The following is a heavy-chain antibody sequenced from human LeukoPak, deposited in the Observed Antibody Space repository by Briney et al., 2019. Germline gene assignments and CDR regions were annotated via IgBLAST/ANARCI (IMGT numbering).Heavy chain of an antibody. V-gene: IGHV1-24*01. CDR1: GYTLTELS. Sequence: ASVKVSCKVSGYTLTELSMHWVRQAPGKGLEWMGGFDPEDGETIYAQKFQGRVTMTEDTSTDTAYMELSSLRSEDTAVYYCATDRQVASPRRFDYWGQGTLVTVSS. J-gene: IGHJ4*02. CDR3: ATDRQVASPRRFDY. D-gene: IGHD5-12*01. CDR2: FDPEDGET.